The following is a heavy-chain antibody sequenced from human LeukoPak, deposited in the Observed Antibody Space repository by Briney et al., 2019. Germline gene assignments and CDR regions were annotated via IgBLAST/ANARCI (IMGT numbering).Heavy chain of an antibody. D-gene: IGHD5-18*01. Sequence: GGSLRLSCAASGFTFDDYAMHWVRQAPGKGLEWVSLITGDSRTTNFVDSVKGRFTISRDNSKNSLYLQMNSLRTDDTALCYCARATATAAFIIWGQGTMVTVSS. CDR2: ITGDSRTT. J-gene: IGHJ3*02. CDR1: GFTFDDYA. V-gene: IGHV3-43*02. CDR3: ARATATAAFII.